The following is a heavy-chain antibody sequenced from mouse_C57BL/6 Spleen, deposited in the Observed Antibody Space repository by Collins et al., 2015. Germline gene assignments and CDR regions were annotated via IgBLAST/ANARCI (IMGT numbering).Heavy chain of an antibody. D-gene: IGHD1-1*01. CDR3: AGGLLRTNAMDY. CDR2: ISTYYGNT. Sequence: QVQLQQSGPELVRPGVSVKISCKGSGYTFTDYAMHWVKQSHAKSLEWIGVISTYYGNTNYNQKFKGKATMTVDKSSSTAYMELARLTSEDSAIYYCAGGLLRTNAMDYWGQGTSVTVSS. V-gene: IGHV1-67*01. J-gene: IGHJ4*01. CDR1: GYTFTDYA.